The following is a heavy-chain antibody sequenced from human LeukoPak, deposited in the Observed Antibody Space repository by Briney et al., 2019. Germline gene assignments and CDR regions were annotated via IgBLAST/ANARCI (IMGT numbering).Heavy chain of an antibody. CDR3: ARRVGYSSSWYYVDY. J-gene: IGHJ4*02. CDR1: RYDFTSYW. CDR2: IYPGDSDA. D-gene: IGHD6-13*01. Sequence: GESLQISCQGSRYDFTSYWMAWVRPVPGKGLEWMGIIYPGDSDARYSPSFQGHVTMSADKSISTAYLHWSSLKASDTAMYFCARRVGYSSSWYYVDYWGQGTLVTVSS. V-gene: IGHV5-51*01.